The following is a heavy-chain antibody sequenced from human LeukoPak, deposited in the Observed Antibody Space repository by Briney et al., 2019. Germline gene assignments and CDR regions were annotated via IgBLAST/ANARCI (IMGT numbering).Heavy chain of an antibody. D-gene: IGHD3-22*01. J-gene: IGHJ4*02. CDR1: GYMFTGYY. Sequence: GASVKVSCKASGYMFTGYYFHWVRQAPGQGLEWMGRINPNTGGTNYAQKFQGRVTLTRDTPISTVYMELSGLRSDDTAVYYCARGLSGYYDSSGYYWSNDYWGQGTLVTVSS. CDR3: ARGLSGYYDSSGYYWSNDY. V-gene: IGHV1-2*06. CDR2: INPNTGGT.